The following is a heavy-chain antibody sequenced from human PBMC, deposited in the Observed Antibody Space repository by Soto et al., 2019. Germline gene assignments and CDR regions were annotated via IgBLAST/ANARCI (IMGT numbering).Heavy chain of an antibody. Sequence: EVQLVESGGGLVRPGGSLRLSCAASGFTVSSNYMSWVRQAPGKGLEWVSVIYSGGSTYYADSVKGRFTISRDNSKNTLYLQMNSLRAEDTAVYYCASRGGHYDILTGYYKVFDYWGQGTLVTVSS. CDR2: IYSGGST. D-gene: IGHD3-9*01. V-gene: IGHV3-66*01. J-gene: IGHJ4*02. CDR1: GFTVSSNY. CDR3: ASRGGHYDILTGYYKVFDY.